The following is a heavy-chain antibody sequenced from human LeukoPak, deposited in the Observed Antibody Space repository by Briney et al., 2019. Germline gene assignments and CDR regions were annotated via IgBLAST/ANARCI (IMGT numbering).Heavy chain of an antibody. CDR2: IKQDGSVK. CDR3: AKFSRAADSY. Sequence: GGSLRLSCAASGFTFSRYWMMWVRQTPGKGLEWVANIKQDGSVKQYVDSVKGRFTISRDNAKNSLYLQMDSLRAEDTAVYYCAKFSRAADSYWGQGTLVTVSS. V-gene: IGHV3-7*01. CDR1: GFTFSRYW. J-gene: IGHJ4*02. D-gene: IGHD2-15*01.